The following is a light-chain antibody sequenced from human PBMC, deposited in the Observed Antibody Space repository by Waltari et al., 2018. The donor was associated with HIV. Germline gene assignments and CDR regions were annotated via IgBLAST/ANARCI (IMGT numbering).Light chain of an antibody. CDR3: GTWDSSLSAGV. Sequence: QSVLTQPPSVSAAPGQKVTISCSGSSSNIGNNYVSWYQQFPGTAPKLLIYDNNKRPSGIPDRFSGSKSGTSATLGSTGLQTGDEADYYCGTWDSSLSAGVFGGGTKLTVL. CDR1: SSNIGNNY. J-gene: IGLJ3*02. V-gene: IGLV1-51*01. CDR2: DNN.